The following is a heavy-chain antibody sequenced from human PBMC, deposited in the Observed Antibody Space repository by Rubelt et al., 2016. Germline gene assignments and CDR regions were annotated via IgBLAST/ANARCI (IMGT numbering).Heavy chain of an antibody. CDR1: GASISSRSYF. D-gene: IGHD5-18*01. J-gene: IGHJ4*02. CDR2: TQYSGIT. Sequence: QLQLQESGPGLVKPSETLSLTCTVSGASISSRSYFWGWIRQPPGKGLEWIGSTQYSGITYYNAVLKIRATIAVDTSKNQFSLKLSSVTAADTAVYYCARHPTALDIYYFDYWGQGTLVTVSS. V-gene: IGHV4-39*01. CDR3: ARHPTALDIYYFDY.